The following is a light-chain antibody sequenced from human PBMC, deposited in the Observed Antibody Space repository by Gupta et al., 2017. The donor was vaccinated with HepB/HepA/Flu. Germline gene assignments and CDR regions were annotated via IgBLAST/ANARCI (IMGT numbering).Light chain of an antibody. CDR1: QSVRTN. V-gene: IGKV3-15*01. CDR3: QQYDDWPPWT. J-gene: IGKJ1*01. Sequence: EIMMTQSPATLSVSPGGRATLSCRASQSVRTNLAWYQQKPGQAPRLLIYGASTRATGIPARFSGGGSGKDFTLTISSRESEDFAVYYCQQYDDWPPWTFGQGTKVDIK. CDR2: GAS.